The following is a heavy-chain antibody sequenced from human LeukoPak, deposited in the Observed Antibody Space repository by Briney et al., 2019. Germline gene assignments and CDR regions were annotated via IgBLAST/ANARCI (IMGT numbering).Heavy chain of an antibody. V-gene: IGHV3-7*01. Sequence: GGSLRLSCAASGFTFSSYWMSWVRQAPGKGLEWVANIKQDGSEKYYVDSVKGRFTISRDNAKNSLYLQMNSLRAENTAVYYCARDSPSGSGSYWPRNYYYYGMDVWGQGTTVTVSS. CDR2: IKQDGSEK. CDR1: GFTFSSYW. D-gene: IGHD3-10*01. CDR3: ARDSPSGSGSYWPRNYYYYGMDV. J-gene: IGHJ6*02.